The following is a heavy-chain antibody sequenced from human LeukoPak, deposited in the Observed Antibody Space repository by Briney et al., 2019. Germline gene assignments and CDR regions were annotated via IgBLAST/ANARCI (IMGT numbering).Heavy chain of an antibody. CDR1: GGSISSSSYY. CDR3: ARRSITIFGVVISPVDY. CDR2: IYYSGST. J-gene: IGHJ4*02. D-gene: IGHD3-3*01. Sequence: SETLSLTCTVSGGSISSSSYYWGWIRQPPGKGLEWIGSIYYSGSTYYNPSLKSRVTISVDTSKNQFSLKLSSVTAADTAVYYCARRSITIFGVVISPVDYWGQGTLVTVSS. V-gene: IGHV4-39*01.